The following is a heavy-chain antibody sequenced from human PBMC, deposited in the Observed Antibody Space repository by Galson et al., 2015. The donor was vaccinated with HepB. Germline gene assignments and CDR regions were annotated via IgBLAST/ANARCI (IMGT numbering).Heavy chain of an antibody. V-gene: IGHV1-18*01. CDR3: ARGFPAYSGSYPPTPDFDY. D-gene: IGHD1-26*01. Sequence: SVKVSCKASGYTFTSYGISWVRQAPGQGLEWMGWISAYNGNTNYAQKLQGRVTMTTDTSTSTAYMELRSLRSDDTAVYYCARGFPAYSGSYPPTPDFDYWGQGTLVTVSS. CDR1: GYTFTSYG. CDR2: ISAYNGNT. J-gene: IGHJ4*02.